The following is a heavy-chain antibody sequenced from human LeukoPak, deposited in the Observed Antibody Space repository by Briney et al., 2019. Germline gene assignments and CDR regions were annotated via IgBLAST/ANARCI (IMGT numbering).Heavy chain of an antibody. D-gene: IGHD6-19*01. CDR2: INHSGST. V-gene: IGHV4-30-2*01. CDR1: GDSISSGGNS. Sequence: SQTLSLTCAVSGDSISSGGNSWSWIRQPPGKGLEWIGEINHSGSTNYNPSLKSRVTISVDTSKNQFSLKLSSVTAADTAVYYCARVALNSSGWPFDYWGQGTLVTVSS. J-gene: IGHJ4*02. CDR3: ARVALNSSGWPFDY.